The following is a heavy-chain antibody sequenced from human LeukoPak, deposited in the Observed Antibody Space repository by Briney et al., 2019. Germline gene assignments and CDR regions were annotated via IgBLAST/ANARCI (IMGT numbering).Heavy chain of an antibody. Sequence: PSETLSLTCTVSGYSISSGYYWGWIRQPPGKGLEWIGSIYHSGRTYYNPSLKSRVTISVDTSKNQFSLKVRSVTAADTAVYYCARSHWGPFGSRIANWFDPWGQGTLVTVSS. CDR2: IYHSGRT. D-gene: IGHD7-27*01. V-gene: IGHV4-38-2*02. CDR3: ARSHWGPFGSRIANWFDP. CDR1: GYSISSGYY. J-gene: IGHJ5*02.